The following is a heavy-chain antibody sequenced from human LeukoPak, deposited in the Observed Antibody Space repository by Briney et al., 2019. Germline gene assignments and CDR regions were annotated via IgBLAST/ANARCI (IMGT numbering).Heavy chain of an antibody. V-gene: IGHV3-23*01. Sequence: PGGSLRLSCAASGFTFSSYAMSWVRQAPGKGLEWVPAISGSGGSTYYADSVKGRFTISRDNSKNTLYLQMNSLRAEDTAVYYCASHHYYDSSGLDDYFDYWGQGTLVTVSS. CDR2: ISGSGGST. J-gene: IGHJ4*02. D-gene: IGHD3-22*01. CDR1: GFTFSSYA. CDR3: ASHHYYDSSGLDDYFDY.